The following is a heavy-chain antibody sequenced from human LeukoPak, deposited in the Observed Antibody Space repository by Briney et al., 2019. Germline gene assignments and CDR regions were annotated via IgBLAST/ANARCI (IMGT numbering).Heavy chain of an antibody. J-gene: IGHJ4*02. Sequence: SETLSLTCTVSGGSISSGGYYWSWIRQPPGKGLEWIGYIYHSGSTYYNPSLKSRVTISVDTSKNQFSLKLSSVTAADTAVYYCARGGRGYSYGYDYWGQGTLVTVSS. CDR2: IYHSGST. CDR1: GGSISSGGYY. CDR3: ARGGRGYSYGYDY. V-gene: IGHV4-30-2*01. D-gene: IGHD5-18*01.